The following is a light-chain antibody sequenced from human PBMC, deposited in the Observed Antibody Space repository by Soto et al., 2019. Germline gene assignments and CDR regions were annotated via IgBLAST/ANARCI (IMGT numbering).Light chain of an antibody. CDR3: SSHSGSNLVV. CDR1: SSDVGGYNF. Sequence: SALTQPPSASGSPGQSVAISCTGTSSDVGGYNFVSWYQHHPGKAPKLMIYEVNKRPSGVPDRFSGSKSGNTASLTVSGLQAEDEADYYCSSHSGSNLVVFGGGTKLTVL. J-gene: IGLJ2*01. CDR2: EVN. V-gene: IGLV2-8*01.